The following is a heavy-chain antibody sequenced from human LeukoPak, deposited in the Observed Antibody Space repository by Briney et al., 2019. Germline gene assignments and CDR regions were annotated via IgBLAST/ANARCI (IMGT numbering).Heavy chain of an antibody. CDR1: GFTFSSYG. CDR3: AKEGAAGGKMQFCFDY. V-gene: IGHV3-33*06. D-gene: IGHD4-23*01. Sequence: ERSLRLSCAASGFTFSSYGVHWVRQAPGKGLVWVAFISYDGSSKYHTDSVKGRFTISRDNSKNTVYLQMNSLRAEDTAVYYCAKEGAAGGKMQFCFDYWGQGTLVTVSS. CDR2: ISYDGSSK. J-gene: IGHJ4*02.